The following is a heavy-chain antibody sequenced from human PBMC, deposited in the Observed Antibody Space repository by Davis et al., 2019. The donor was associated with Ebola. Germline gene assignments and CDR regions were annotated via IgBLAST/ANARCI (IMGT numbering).Heavy chain of an antibody. CDR2: INHSGST. CDR1: GGSFSGYY. D-gene: IGHD3-10*01. V-gene: IGHV4-34*01. Sequence: MPSETLSLTCAVYGGSFSGYYWSWIRQPPGKGLEWIGEINHSGSTNYNPSLKSRVTISVDTSKNQFSLKLSSVTAADTAVYYCARLSYRGSGSYLGARYYYGMDVWGQGTTVTVSS. CDR3: ARLSYRGSGSYLGARYYYGMDV. J-gene: IGHJ6*02.